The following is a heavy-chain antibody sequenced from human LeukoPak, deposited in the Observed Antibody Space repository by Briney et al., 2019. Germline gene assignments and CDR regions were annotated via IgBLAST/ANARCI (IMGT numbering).Heavy chain of an antibody. Sequence: SVKVSCKASGGTFSSYAISWVRQAPGQGLEWMGRIIPILGIANYAQKFQGRVTITAGKSTSTAYMELSSLRSEDTAVYYCATTCSSTSCGGNWFDPWGQGTLVTVSS. V-gene: IGHV1-69*04. D-gene: IGHD2-2*01. CDR2: IIPILGIA. J-gene: IGHJ5*02. CDR1: GGTFSSYA. CDR3: ATTCSSTSCGGNWFDP.